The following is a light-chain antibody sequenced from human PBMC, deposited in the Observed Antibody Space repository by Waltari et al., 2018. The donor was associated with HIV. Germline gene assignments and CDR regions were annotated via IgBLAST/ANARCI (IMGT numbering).Light chain of an antibody. V-gene: IGKV1-39*01. CDR2: GAS. CDR3: QQSYSSPYT. CDR1: QTISTS. J-gene: IGKJ2*01. Sequence: DIQMTQSPPSLSASVGDRVTITCRASQTISTSLNWYQQKPGKAPKVLIYGASSLQSGVPSRFSRSGYGTDFTLSITSLQPEDFATYYCQQSYSSPYTFGQGTKLEIK.